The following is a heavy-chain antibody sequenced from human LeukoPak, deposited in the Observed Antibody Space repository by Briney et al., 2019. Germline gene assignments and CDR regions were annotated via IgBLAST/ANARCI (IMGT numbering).Heavy chain of an antibody. V-gene: IGHV4-34*01. CDR2: INHSEDT. D-gene: IGHD3-10*01. CDR1: GGSFSDYY. CDR3: AREHMVRGVINR. J-gene: IGHJ4*02. Sequence: SETLSLTCAVYGGSFSDYYWSWIRQPPGKGLEWIGEINHSEDTNYNPSLESRVTVSVDTSKNQFSLKLSSVTAADTAVYYCAREHMVRGVINRWGQGALVTVSS.